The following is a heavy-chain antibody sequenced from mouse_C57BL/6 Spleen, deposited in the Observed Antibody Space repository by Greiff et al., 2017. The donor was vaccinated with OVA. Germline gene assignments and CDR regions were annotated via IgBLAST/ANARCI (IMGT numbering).Heavy chain of an antibody. CDR2: IDPSDSYT. Sequence: QVQLQQPGAELVRPGTSVKLSCKASGYTFTSYWMHWVKQRPGQGLEWIGVIDPSDSYTNYNQKFKGKATVTVDTSSSTAYMQLSSLTSEDSAVYYCARQYYAYAMDYWGQGTSVTVSS. CDR1: GYTFTSYW. J-gene: IGHJ4*01. V-gene: IGHV1-59*01. D-gene: IGHD1-1*01. CDR3: ARQYYAYAMDY.